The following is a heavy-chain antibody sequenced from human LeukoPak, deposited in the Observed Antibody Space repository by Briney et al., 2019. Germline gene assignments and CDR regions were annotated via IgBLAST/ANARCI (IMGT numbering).Heavy chain of an antibody. CDR1: GFTLSSYS. Sequence: PRGSLRLSCAASGFTLSSYSMNWVRQAPGKGLEWGAFIRYDGSNKYYTDSVKGRITNSRDNSKITLYLQMNSLRAEHTAVYYCAKGTGTLLGGYYYYYMDVWGKGTTVTVSS. CDR2: IRYDGSNK. V-gene: IGHV3-30*02. CDR3: AKGTGTLLGGYYYYYMDV. J-gene: IGHJ6*03. D-gene: IGHD1-1*01.